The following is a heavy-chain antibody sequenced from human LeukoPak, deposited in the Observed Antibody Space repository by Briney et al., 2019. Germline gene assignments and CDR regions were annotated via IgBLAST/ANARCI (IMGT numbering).Heavy chain of an antibody. D-gene: IGHD5-24*01. Sequence: GGSLRLSCAASGFTFSSYWMHWVRQGPGKGLVWVSRISSDGSSTSYADSVKGRFTISRDNAKNTLYLQMNSLRAEDTAVYYCAKDMERWLQLGVDYWGQGTLVTVSS. J-gene: IGHJ4*02. CDR1: GFTFSSYW. V-gene: IGHV3-74*01. CDR3: AKDMERWLQLGVDY. CDR2: ISSDGSST.